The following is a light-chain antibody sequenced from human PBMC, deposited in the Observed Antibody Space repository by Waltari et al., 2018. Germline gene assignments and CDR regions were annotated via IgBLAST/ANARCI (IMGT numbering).Light chain of an antibody. J-gene: IGLJ2*01. Sequence: QSALTQPASVSGSPGQSITISCTGTSSDVGGYNYVSWYQQHPGTAPQLMISDVSNRPSGFSNRFSGSKSGNTASLTISGLQAEDEADYYCSSYTSSSTLVFGGGTKLTVL. CDR1: SSDVGGYNY. CDR3: SSYTSSSTLV. CDR2: DVS. V-gene: IGLV2-14*03.